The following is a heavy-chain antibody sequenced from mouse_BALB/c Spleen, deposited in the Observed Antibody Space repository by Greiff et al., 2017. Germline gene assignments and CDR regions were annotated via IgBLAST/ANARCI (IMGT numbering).Heavy chain of an antibody. D-gene: IGHD1-1*01. J-gene: IGHJ4*01. CDR2: ISYSGST. CDR3: ARVYYGSSYAMDY. Sequence: EVQLKESGPSLVKPSQTLSLTCSVTGDSITSGYWNWIRKFPGNKLEYMGYISYSGSTYYNPSLKSRISITRDTSKNQYYLQLNSVTTEDTATYNCARVYYGSSYAMDYWGQGTSVTVSS. CDR1: GDSITSGY. V-gene: IGHV3-8*02.